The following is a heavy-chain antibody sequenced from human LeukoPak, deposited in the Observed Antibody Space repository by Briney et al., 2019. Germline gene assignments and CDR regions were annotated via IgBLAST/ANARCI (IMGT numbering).Heavy chain of an antibody. CDR1: GYSFISYW. D-gene: IGHD5-18*01. V-gene: IGHV5-51*01. J-gene: IGHJ3*02. CDR3: ARSSRGFLYGYPLKRHDAFDI. CDR2: IYPGDSDT. Sequence: GESLKISCKGSGYSFISYWIGWVRQMPGKGLEWMGIIYPGDSDTRYSPSFQGQVTISADKSISTAYLQWSSLKASDTAMYYCARSSRGFLYGYPLKRHDAFDIWGQGTMVTVSS.